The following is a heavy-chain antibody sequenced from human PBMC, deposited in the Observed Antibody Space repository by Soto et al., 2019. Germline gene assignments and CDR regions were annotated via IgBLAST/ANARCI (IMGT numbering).Heavy chain of an antibody. CDR1: RFTFSAYE. J-gene: IGHJ4*02. CDR3: VRYCGTTLCTGVATRTFDY. V-gene: IGHV3-48*03. Sequence: LRLSCAASRFTFSAYEMHWFRQAPGKGLEWVSYISTSGSTVYYADSVKGRFTVSRDNTRNSLYLQMDSLRDEDTALYYCVRYCGTTLCTGVATRTFDYWGQGTLVTVSS. D-gene: IGHD5-12*01. CDR2: ISTSGSTV.